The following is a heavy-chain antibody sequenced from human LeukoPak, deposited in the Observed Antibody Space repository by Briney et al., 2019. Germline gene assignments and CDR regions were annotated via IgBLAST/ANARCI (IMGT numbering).Heavy chain of an antibody. V-gene: IGHV3-11*04. Sequence: GGSLRLSCAVSGFTFSDYYMSWTRQAPGKGLEWISYISSSGSTIYYADSVKGRFTISRDNAKNSLYLQMNSLRAEDTAVYYCAKGLIRIVVLPAAIRFDPWGQGTLVTVSS. J-gene: IGHJ5*02. CDR2: ISSSGSTI. CDR3: AKGLIRIVVLPAAIRFDP. CDR1: GFTFSDYY. D-gene: IGHD2-2*01.